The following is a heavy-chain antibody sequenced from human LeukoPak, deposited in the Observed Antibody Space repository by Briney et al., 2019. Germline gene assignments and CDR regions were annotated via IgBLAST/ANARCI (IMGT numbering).Heavy chain of an antibody. D-gene: IGHD3-10*01. CDR2: ISAYNGHT. V-gene: IGHV1-18*01. CDR3: AREQPNRLLWVGESLSNINPFDY. Sequence: VASVKVSCKASGGTFSSYAISWVRQAPGQGLEWMGWISAYNGHTNYAQKFQGRVTMTTDTSTSTAYMELRSLRSDDTAFYYCAREQPNRLLWVGESLSNINPFDYWGQGTLVTVSS. CDR1: GGTFSSYA. J-gene: IGHJ4*02.